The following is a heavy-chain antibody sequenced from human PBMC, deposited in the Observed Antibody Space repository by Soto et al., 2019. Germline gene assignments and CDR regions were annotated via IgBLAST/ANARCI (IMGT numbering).Heavy chain of an antibody. J-gene: IGHJ5*02. CDR1: GFTFSSYS. CDR2: ISSSSSYI. V-gene: IGHV3-21*01. Sequence: LRLSCAASGFTFSSYSMNWVRQAPVKGLEWVSSISSSSSYIYYADSVKGRFTISRDNAKNSLYLQMNSLRAEDTAVYYCASRITMVRGVNPWGQGTLVTVSS. CDR3: ASRITMVRGVNP. D-gene: IGHD3-10*01.